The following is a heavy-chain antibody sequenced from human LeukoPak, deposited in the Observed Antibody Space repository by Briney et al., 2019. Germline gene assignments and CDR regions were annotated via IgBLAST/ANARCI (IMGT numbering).Heavy chain of an antibody. V-gene: IGHV3-30-3*01. CDR1: GFTLSSYA. CDR2: ISYDGSNK. CDR3: ARGPPSRDSGIGGPFDY. J-gene: IGHJ4*02. Sequence: PGGSLRPSCAASGFTLSSYAMHWVRQAPGKGLEWVAVISYDGSNKYYADSVKGRFTISRDNSKNTLYLQMNSLRVEDTAVYYCARGPPSRDSGIGGPFDYWGQGTLVTVSS. D-gene: IGHD1-26*01.